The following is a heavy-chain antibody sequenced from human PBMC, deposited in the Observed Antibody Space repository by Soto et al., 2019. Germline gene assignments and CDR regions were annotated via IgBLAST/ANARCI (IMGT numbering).Heavy chain of an antibody. CDR2: IYYSGST. J-gene: IGHJ4*02. CDR3: ARDTTGTTDGGFDY. Sequence: PSETLSLTCTVSGGSISSGGYYWSWIRQHPGKGLEWIGYIYYSGSTYYNPSLKSRVTISVDTSKNQFSLKLSSVTAADTAVYYCARDTTGTTDGGFDYWGQGTLVTVSS. D-gene: IGHD1-7*01. V-gene: IGHV4-31*03. CDR1: GGSISSGGYY.